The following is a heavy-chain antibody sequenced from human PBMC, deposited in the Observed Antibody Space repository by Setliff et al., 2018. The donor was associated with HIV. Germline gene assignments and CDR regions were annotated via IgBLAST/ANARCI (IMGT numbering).Heavy chain of an antibody. D-gene: IGHD3-10*01. V-gene: IGHV1-69*13. J-gene: IGHJ4*02. CDR2: IIPMFGRV. Sequence: SVKVSCKSSGGTFSSYAISWVRQAPGQGLEWMGGIIPMFGRVNYAQRLQGRVTITADESTNTAHMELSSLRAEDTAVYFCARGVAINYYGSGSYLGHWGQGTLVTVSS. CDR1: GGTFSSYA. CDR3: ARGVAINYYGSGSYLGH.